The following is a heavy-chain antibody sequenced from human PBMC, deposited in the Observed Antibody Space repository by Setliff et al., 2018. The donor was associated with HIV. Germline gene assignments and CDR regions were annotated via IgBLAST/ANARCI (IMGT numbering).Heavy chain of an antibody. CDR2: IYSSGST. V-gene: IGHV4-34*01. D-gene: IGHD6-19*01. J-gene: IGHJ4*02. CDR1: GGSFSGYY. Sequence: SETLSLTCAVYGGSFSGYYWGWIRQPPGKGLEWIGSIYSSGSTYYNPSLESRVTTSVDTSKKQFSLRLTSVTAADTAVYYCARGVRDNSGWSSYYFDYWGQGTLVTVSS. CDR3: ARGVRDNSGWSSYYFDY.